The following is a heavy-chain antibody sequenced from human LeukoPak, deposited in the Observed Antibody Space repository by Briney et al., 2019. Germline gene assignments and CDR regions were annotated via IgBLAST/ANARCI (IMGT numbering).Heavy chain of an antibody. D-gene: IGHD1-20*01. Sequence: PXETLXLXCTVSGGSISSYYWSWIRQPPGKGLEWIGYIYYSGSTNYNPSLKSRVTISVDTSKNQFSLKLSSVTAADTAVYYCARXTTPGYNLLFDYWGQGTLVTVSS. V-gene: IGHV4-59*01. CDR1: GGSISSYY. CDR2: IYYSGST. CDR3: ARXTTPGYNLLFDY. J-gene: IGHJ4*02.